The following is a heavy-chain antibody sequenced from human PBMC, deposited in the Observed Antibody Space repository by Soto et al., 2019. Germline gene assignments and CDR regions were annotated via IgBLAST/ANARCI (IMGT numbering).Heavy chain of an antibody. CDR3: AQRSVAAALDAFDI. J-gene: IGHJ3*02. V-gene: IGHV1-18*01. D-gene: IGHD2-15*01. CDR1: GYTFTSYG. CDR2: ISAYNGST. Sequence: ASVKVSCKASGYTFTSYGISWVRQAPGQGLEWMGRISAYNGSTSYAQKFQGRVTMTRDTSTSTVYMELSSLRSEDTAVYYCAQRSVAAALDAFDIWGQGTMVTVSS.